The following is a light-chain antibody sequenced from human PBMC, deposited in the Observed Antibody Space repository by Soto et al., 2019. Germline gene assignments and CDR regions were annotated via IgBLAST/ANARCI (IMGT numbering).Light chain of an antibody. V-gene: IGLV1-44*01. CDR1: SSNIGSNT. CDR3: AAWDDSLNGWV. Sequence: QLVLTQAPSASGTPGQRVTSSCSGSSSNIGSNTVSWYQQVPGTAPKLLIYSNDQRPSGVPDRFSGSKSGTSASLAIGGLQSEDEADYYCAAWDDSLNGWVFGGGTKLTVL. CDR2: SND. J-gene: IGLJ3*02.